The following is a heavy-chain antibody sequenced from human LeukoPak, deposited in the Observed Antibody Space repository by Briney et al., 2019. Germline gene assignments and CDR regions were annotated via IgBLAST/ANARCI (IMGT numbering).Heavy chain of an antibody. V-gene: IGHV4-59*08. CDR2: IYYSGST. D-gene: IGHD6-19*01. J-gene: IGHJ4*02. CDR1: GGSMSPYH. CDR3: ARAVSGRFDY. Sequence: SETLSLTCTVSGGSMSPYHWGWIRQPPGKGLEWTGYIYYSGSTNYDPSLNSRVTISVGTSKNQFSLRLSSVTAADTAIYYCARAVSGRFDYWGQGTLVTVSS.